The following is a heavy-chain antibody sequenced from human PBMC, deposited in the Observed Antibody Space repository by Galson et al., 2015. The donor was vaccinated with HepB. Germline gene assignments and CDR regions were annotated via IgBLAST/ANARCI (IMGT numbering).Heavy chain of an antibody. J-gene: IGHJ3*02. CDR1: GFTFDDYG. Sequence: SLRLSCAASGFTFDDYGMSWVRQAPGKGLEWVSGINSGGSTYYADSVKGRFTISRDNSKNTLYLQMNSLRAEDTAVYYCARGDVTPEAFDIWGQGTMVTVSS. V-gene: IGHV3-66*01. CDR3: ARGDVTPEAFDI. CDR2: INSGGST. D-gene: IGHD4-23*01.